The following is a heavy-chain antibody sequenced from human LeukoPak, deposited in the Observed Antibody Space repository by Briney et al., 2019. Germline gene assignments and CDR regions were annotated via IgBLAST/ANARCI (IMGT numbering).Heavy chain of an antibody. V-gene: IGHV4-59*01. Sequence: SETLSLTCTVSGGSISGYYWNWIRQSPEKGLEWIGYIYYSGTTNYNPSLKSRLTISLDTSNNQFSLKLSSVTAADTAVYYCARAHLSETDFDYWGQGALVTDTS. J-gene: IGHJ4*02. CDR1: GGSISGYY. CDR3: ARAHLSETDFDY. CDR2: IYYSGTT. D-gene: IGHD3-3*01.